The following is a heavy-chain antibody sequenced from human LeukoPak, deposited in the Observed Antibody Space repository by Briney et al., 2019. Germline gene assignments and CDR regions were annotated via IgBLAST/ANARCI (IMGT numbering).Heavy chain of an antibody. J-gene: IGHJ4*02. CDR3: AKGGPEDYDFWSGYFDY. Sequence: PGGSLRLSCAASGFTFDDYAMPWVRQAPGKGLEWVSGISWNSGSIGYADSVKGRFTISRDNAKHSLYLQMNSLRAEDTALYYCAKGGPEDYDFWSGYFDYWGQGTLVTVSS. D-gene: IGHD3-3*01. CDR2: ISWNSGSI. CDR1: GFTFDDYA. V-gene: IGHV3-9*01.